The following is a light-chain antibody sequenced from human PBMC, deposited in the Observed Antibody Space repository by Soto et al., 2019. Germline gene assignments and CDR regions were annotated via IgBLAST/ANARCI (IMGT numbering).Light chain of an antibody. CDR3: QQYDSAPYT. CDR1: QSISSG. J-gene: IGKJ2*01. Sequence: DIQMTQSPSPLSASVGARVTITCRASQSISSGLAWYQQKPGKVPKLLIYKASSLESGVPSRFSGSGSGTEFTLTISSLQPDDVATYYCQQYDSAPYTFGQGTKLVIK. V-gene: IGKV1-5*03. CDR2: KAS.